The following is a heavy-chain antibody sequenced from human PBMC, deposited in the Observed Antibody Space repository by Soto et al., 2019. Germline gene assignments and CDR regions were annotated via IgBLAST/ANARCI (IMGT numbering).Heavy chain of an antibody. J-gene: IGHJ6*03. CDR3: ARVSYYYYYMDV. CDR1: GFTFSSYW. Sequence: PGGSLRLSCAASGFTFSSYWMHWVRQAPGKGLVWVSRINSDGSSTSYADSVKGRFTISRDSAKNTLYLQMNSLRAEDTAVYYCARVSYYYYYMDVWGKGTTVTVSS. CDR2: INSDGSST. V-gene: IGHV3-74*01.